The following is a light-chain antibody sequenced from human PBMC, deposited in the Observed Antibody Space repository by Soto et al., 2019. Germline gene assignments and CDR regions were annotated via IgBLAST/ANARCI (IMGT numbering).Light chain of an antibody. V-gene: IGLV2-23*01. J-gene: IGLJ1*01. CDR3: CSYAGSRTLYV. CDR2: EGS. CDR1: SSDVGSYNL. Sequence: QSVLTQPASVSGSPGQSITVSCTGTSSDVGSYNLVSWYQQHPGKAPKLMIYEGSKRPSGVSNRFSGSKSGNTASLTISGLQAEEEADYYCCSYAGSRTLYVFGTGTKVTV.